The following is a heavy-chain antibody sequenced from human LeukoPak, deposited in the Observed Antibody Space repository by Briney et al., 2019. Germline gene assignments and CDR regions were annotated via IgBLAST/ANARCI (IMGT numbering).Heavy chain of an antibody. V-gene: IGHV3-48*03. D-gene: IGHD5-18*01. J-gene: IGHJ4*02. Sequence: GGSLRLSCAASGFTLSSYEMNWVRQAPGKGLEWVSHISSSGSTIYYADSVKGRFTISRDNAKNSLYLQMNSLRAEDTAVYYCARDRVRIQLWPTFDYWGQGTLVTVSS. CDR3: ARDRVRIQLWPTFDY. CDR2: ISSSGSTI. CDR1: GFTLSSYE.